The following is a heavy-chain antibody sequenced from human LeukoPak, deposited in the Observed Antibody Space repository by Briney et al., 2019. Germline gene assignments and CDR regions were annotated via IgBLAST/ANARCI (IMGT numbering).Heavy chain of an antibody. V-gene: IGHV3-30-3*01. D-gene: IGHD3-9*01. CDR2: ISYDGSIK. CDR1: GFTFSSYT. Sequence: GGSLRLSCAASGFTFSSYTIHWVRQAPGKGLEGVAVISYDGSIKYYTVSVKGRFTISRDNPKNTVYLQMNSLRAEDTAMYYCFGLRYFDYSSNSDYWGQGTLVTVSS. CDR3: FGLRYFDYSSNSDY. J-gene: IGHJ4*02.